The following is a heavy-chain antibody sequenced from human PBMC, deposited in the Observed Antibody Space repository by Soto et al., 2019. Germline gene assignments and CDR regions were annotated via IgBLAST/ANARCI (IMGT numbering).Heavy chain of an antibody. V-gene: IGHV3-30-3*01. D-gene: IGHD3-16*01. CDR3: ARDGAAY. CDR2: MSYDGSNK. J-gene: IGHJ4*02. Sequence: QVQLVESGGGVVQPGRSLRLSCAASGFTFSSYAMHWVRRAPGKGLEWMAVMSYDGSNKYYADSVKGRFTISRDNSKNTLYLQMNSLRPEDTALYYCARDGAAYWGQGTLVIVSS. CDR1: GFTFSSYA.